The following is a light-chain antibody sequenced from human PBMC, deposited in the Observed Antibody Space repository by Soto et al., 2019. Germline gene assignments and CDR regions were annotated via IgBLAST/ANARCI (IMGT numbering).Light chain of an antibody. CDR2: KVS. CDR1: QSPVYSNGNTY. V-gene: IGKV2-30*01. CDR3: MHSIDWPWT. Sequence: DVVLTQSPLSLPVTLGQPASISCRSSQSPVYSNGNTYLNWFQQRPGQSPRRLIYKVSNRDSGVPDRFSGSGSGTDFALKISRVEAEDVGMYYCMHSIDWPWTFGQGTKVDIK. J-gene: IGKJ1*01.